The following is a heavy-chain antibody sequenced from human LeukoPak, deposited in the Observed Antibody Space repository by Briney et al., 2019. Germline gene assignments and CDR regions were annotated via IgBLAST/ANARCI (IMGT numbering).Heavy chain of an antibody. CDR2: IYYSGST. Sequence: SETLSLTCTVSGGSISSSSYYWGWIRQPPGKGLEWIGSIYYSGSTYYNPSLKSRVTISVDTSKNQFSLKLSSVTAADTAVYYCASADSSGYYLPFDYWGQGTLVTVSS. V-gene: IGHV4-39*01. CDR1: GGSISSSSYY. J-gene: IGHJ4*02. D-gene: IGHD3-22*01. CDR3: ASADSSGYYLPFDY.